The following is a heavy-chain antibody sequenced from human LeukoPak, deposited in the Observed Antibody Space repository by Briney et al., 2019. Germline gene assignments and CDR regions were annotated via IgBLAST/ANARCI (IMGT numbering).Heavy chain of an antibody. CDR2: INPSGGST. D-gene: IGHD2-21*01. V-gene: IGHV1-46*01. J-gene: IGHJ4*02. Sequence: GASVKVSCKASGYTFTSYYMHWVRQAPGQGLEWMGIINPSGGSTSYAQKFQGRVTMTRDTSTSTVYMELSSLRSEDTAVYYCARGCGGDCSTRLLDSWGQGTLVTVSS. CDR3: ARGCGGDCSTRLLDS. CDR1: GYTFTSYY.